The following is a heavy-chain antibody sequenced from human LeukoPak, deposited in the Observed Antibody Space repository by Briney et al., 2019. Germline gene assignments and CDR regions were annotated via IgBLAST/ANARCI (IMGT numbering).Heavy chain of an antibody. CDR2: ISGSGGST. CDR1: GFTFSSYA. V-gene: IGHV3-23*01. CDR3: ASGKYYYGSGSDYNWFDP. Sequence: PGGSLRLSCAASGFTFSSYAMSWVRQAPGKGLEWVSAISGSGGSTYYADSVKGRFTISRDNSKNTLYLQMNSLRAEDTAVYYCASGKYYYGSGSDYNWFDPWGQGTLVTVSS. J-gene: IGHJ5*02. D-gene: IGHD3-10*01.